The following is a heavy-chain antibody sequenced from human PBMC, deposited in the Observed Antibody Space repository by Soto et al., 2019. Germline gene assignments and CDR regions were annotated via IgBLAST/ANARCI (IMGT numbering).Heavy chain of an antibody. J-gene: IGHJ4*02. CDR1: GFTFDDYA. D-gene: IGHD6-19*01. CDR2: ISWNSGSI. V-gene: IGHV3-9*01. Sequence: EVQLVESGGGLVQPGRSLRLSCAASGFTFDDYAMHWVRQAPGKGLEWVSGISWNSGSIGYADSVKGRFTISRDNAKNSLYLQMNSLRAEDTALYYCAKGRGAVAAPRYFDYWGQGTLVTVSS. CDR3: AKGRGAVAAPRYFDY.